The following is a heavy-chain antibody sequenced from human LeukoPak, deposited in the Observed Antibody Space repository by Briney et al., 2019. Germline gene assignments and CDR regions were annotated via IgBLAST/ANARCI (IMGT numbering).Heavy chain of an antibody. J-gene: IGHJ5*02. CDR2: INPNSGGT. D-gene: IGHD6-13*01. CDR3: ARARLWKTRINSSSWYWFDP. V-gene: IGHV1-2*02. CDR1: GYTFTGYY. Sequence: ASVKVSCKASGYTFTGYYMHWVRQAPGQGLEWMGWINPNSGGTNYAQKFQGRVTMTRDTSISTAYMELSRLRSDDTAVYYCARARLWKTRINSSSWYWFDPWGQGTLVTVSS.